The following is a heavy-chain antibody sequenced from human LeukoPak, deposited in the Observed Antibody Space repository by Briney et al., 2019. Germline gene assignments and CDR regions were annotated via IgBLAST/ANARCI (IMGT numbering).Heavy chain of an antibody. Sequence: ASVKVCCKASGYTFTSYGISWVGQAPGQGLEWMGWISAYNGNTNYAQKLQGRVTMTTDTSTSTAYMELRSLRSDDTAVYYCARDQITYYYGSGSYYNVPGDYWGQGTLVTVSS. V-gene: IGHV1-18*04. CDR3: ARDQITYYYGSGSYYNVPGDY. CDR1: GYTFTSYG. J-gene: IGHJ4*02. CDR2: ISAYNGNT. D-gene: IGHD3-10*01.